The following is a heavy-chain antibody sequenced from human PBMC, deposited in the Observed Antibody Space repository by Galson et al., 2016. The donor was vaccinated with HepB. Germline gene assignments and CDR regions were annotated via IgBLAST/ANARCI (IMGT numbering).Heavy chain of an antibody. V-gene: IGHV1-18*01. CDR2: ISGYKGNT. CDR3: ARAPPPYYYDNSGPFDY. Sequence: SVKASCKASGYTFSNYAITWVRQAPGQGLEWMGWISGYKGNTIYAQKFQGRVTMTTDTFTSTAYVELRSLRSDDTAVYYCARAPPPYYYDNSGPFDYWGQGSLVTVSS. J-gene: IGHJ4*02. D-gene: IGHD3-22*01. CDR1: GYTFSNYA.